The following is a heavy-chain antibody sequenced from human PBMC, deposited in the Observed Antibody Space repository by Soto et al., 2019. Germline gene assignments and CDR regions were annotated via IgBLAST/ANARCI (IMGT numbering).Heavy chain of an antibody. CDR3: ARVPDR. J-gene: IGHJ5*02. CDR1: GGSISSGRSY. CDR2: IYHSGST. V-gene: IGHV4-30-2*01. Sequence: PSETLSLTCTVSGGSISSGRSYWTWIRQHPGKGLEWIGYIYHSGSTYYNPSLKSRVTISVDRSKNQFSLKLSSVTAADTAVYYCARVPDRWGQGTLVTVSS. D-gene: IGHD2-2*01.